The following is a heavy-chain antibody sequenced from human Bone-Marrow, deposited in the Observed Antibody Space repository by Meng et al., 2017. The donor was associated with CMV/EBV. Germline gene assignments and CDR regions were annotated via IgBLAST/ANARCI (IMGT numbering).Heavy chain of an antibody. Sequence: SQTLSLTCAISGDSVSSNSAAWNWIRQSPSRGLEWLGRTYYRSKWYNDYAVSVKSRLTINPDTSKNQFSLQLNSVTPEDTAVYYCARARIVVVPAAISWFDPWGQGTLVTVSS. J-gene: IGHJ5*02. CDR3: ARARIVVVPAAISWFDP. D-gene: IGHD2-2*02. CDR2: TYYRSKWYN. V-gene: IGHV6-1*01. CDR1: GDSVSSNSAA.